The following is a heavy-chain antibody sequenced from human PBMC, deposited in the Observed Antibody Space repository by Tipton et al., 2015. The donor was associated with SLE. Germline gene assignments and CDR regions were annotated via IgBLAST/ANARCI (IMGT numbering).Heavy chain of an antibody. Sequence: SLRLPCAASGFAFNTAWMTWVRQAPGKGLEWVGRIKSMSDGGTADFAATVKGRIIMSRNDADNTMYLDLHSLTAEDTAVYFCAKGGGSYYKDAFDIWGQGTMVTVSS. CDR1: GFAFNTAW. V-gene: IGHV3-15*05. CDR3: AKGGGSYYKDAFDI. D-gene: IGHD1-26*01. CDR2: IKSMSDGGTA. J-gene: IGHJ3*02.